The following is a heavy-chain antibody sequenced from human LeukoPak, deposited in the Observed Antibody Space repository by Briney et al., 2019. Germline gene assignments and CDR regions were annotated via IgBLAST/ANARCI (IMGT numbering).Heavy chain of an antibody. Sequence: GGSLRLSCSASGFTFINYWMSWVRQAPGKGLEWVANIKQDGSEKHYVDSVKGRFTISRDNAKDTLYLQMNSLTAEDTAVYYCARDGGGSSGYYWGLGYWGQGTLVTVSS. D-gene: IGHD3-22*01. CDR2: IKQDGSEK. J-gene: IGHJ4*02. V-gene: IGHV3-7*01. CDR1: GFTFINYW. CDR3: ARDGGGSSGYYWGLGY.